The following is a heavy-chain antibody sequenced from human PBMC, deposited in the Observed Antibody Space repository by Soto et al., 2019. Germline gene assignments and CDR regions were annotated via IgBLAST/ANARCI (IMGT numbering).Heavy chain of an antibody. J-gene: IGHJ6*02. D-gene: IGHD6-19*01. CDR1: GYSFTSYW. CDR2: IYPGDSDT. CDR3: ARLAVADHYYYYYGMDV. Sequence: LGESLKISCKGSGYSFTSYWIGWVRQMPGKGLEWMGIIYPGDSDTRYSPSFQGQVTISADKSISTAYLQWSSLKASDTAMYYCARLAVADHYYYYYGMDVWGQGTTVTVSS. V-gene: IGHV5-51*01.